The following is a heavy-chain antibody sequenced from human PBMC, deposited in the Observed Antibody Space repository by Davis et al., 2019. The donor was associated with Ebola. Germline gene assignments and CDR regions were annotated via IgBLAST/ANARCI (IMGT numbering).Heavy chain of an antibody. J-gene: IGHJ6*02. V-gene: IGHV3-48*01. CDR1: GFTFSSYS. CDR3: ARDRQRSAFITMKGDYYYYGMDV. Sequence: GESLKISCAASGFTFSSYSMNWVRQAPGKGLEWVSYISSSSSTIYYADSVKGRFTISRDNSKNTLYLQMNSLRAEDTAVYYCARDRQRSAFITMKGDYYYYGMDVWGQGTTVTVSS. D-gene: IGHD3-22*01. CDR2: ISSSSSTI.